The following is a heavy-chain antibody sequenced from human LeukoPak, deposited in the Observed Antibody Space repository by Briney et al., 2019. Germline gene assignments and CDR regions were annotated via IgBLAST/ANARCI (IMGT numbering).Heavy chain of an antibody. CDR3: ARGTLTAPRSAFDI. Sequence: ASVKVSCRASGYTFTVYYMSWVRQAPGQGLEWMGWINPDSGGTHYAQNFQGWVTMTRDTSISTACMELSRLRSDDTAVYYCARGTLTAPRSAFDIWGQGTMVTVSS. D-gene: IGHD1-14*01. CDR1: GYTFTVYY. CDR2: INPDSGGT. J-gene: IGHJ3*02. V-gene: IGHV1-2*04.